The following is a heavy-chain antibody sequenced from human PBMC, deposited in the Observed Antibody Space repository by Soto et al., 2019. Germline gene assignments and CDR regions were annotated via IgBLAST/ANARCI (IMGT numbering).Heavy chain of an antibody. Sequence: XTLSLPCRVSGXSFTSSDYYWAWIRQPPGKGLEWIGSMFYSGITYYNPSLKSRVTLSVDTSKKQFSVRLNSLPAADTAVYYCAPLSVSLSGPYGIHVWGQGTTAPVSS. V-gene: IGHV4-39*01. CDR2: MFYSGIT. CDR3: APLSVSLSGPYGIHV. D-gene: IGHD2-15*01. J-gene: IGHJ6*02. CDR1: GXSFTSSDYY.